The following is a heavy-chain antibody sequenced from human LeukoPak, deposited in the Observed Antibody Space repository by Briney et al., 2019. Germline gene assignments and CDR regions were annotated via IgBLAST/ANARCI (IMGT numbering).Heavy chain of an antibody. CDR1: GFTVSSNY. J-gene: IGHJ4*02. V-gene: IGHV3-23*01. CDR3: AKVKGSEGYCSITSCLADY. CDR2: ISSSGGNT. D-gene: IGHD2-2*01. Sequence: GGSLRLSCAASGFTVSSNYMSWVRQAPGKGLEWVSAISSSGGNTYYADSVKGRFTISRDNSKNTLYLQLNSLRSEDTAVYYCAKVKGSEGYCSITSCLADYWGQGTLVTVSS.